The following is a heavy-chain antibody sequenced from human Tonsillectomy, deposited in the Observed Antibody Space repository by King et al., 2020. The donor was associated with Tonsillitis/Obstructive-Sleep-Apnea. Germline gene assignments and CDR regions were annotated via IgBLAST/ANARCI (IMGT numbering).Heavy chain of an antibody. Sequence: VQLQQWGAGPLKPSETLSLTCAVYGESFSGHYWSWIRQPPGKGLEWIGEINRSGSTNYNPSLKSRVTISVDTSKNQFSLNLRSVTAADTAVYYCARRHSVTVVPFDYWGQGTLVTVSS. CDR3: ARRHSVTVVPFDY. CDR1: GESFSGHY. D-gene: IGHD1-20*01. CDR2: INRSGST. V-gene: IGHV4-34*01. J-gene: IGHJ4*02.